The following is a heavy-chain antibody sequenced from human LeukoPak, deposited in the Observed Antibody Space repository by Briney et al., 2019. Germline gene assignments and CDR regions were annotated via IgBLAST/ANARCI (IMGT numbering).Heavy chain of an antibody. Sequence: GGSLRLSCAASGFTFSDYSMNWVRQAPGKGLEWISYIGIDSGNTNYADSVKGRFTISGDKAKNSLYLQMNSLRGEDTAVCYCARDYKYAFDNWGQGTLVTVSS. J-gene: IGHJ4*02. CDR3: ARDYKYAFDN. CDR2: IGIDSGNT. D-gene: IGHD5-24*01. CDR1: GFTFSDYS. V-gene: IGHV3-48*01.